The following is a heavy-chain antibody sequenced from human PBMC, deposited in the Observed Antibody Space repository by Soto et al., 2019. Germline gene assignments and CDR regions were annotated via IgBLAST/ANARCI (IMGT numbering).Heavy chain of an antibody. CDR2: MNPNSGNT. D-gene: IGHD2-15*01. CDR3: ARAGLVVVAAYMDV. Sequence: ASVKVSCKASGYTFTSYDINWVRQATGQGLEWMGWMNPNSGNTGYAQKFQGRVTMTRNTSISTAYMEPSSLRSEDTAVYYCARAGLVVVAAYMDVWGKGTTVTVSS. V-gene: IGHV1-8*01. CDR1: GYTFTSYD. J-gene: IGHJ6*03.